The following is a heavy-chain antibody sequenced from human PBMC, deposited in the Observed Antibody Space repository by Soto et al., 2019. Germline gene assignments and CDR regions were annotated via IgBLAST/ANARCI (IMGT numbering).Heavy chain of an antibody. V-gene: IGHV3-23*01. J-gene: IGHJ6*03. CDR1: GFTFSSYA. CDR3: AKCPDYDFWSGYHDYYYYYMDV. CDR2: ISGSGGST. D-gene: IGHD3-3*01. Sequence: PGGSLRLSCAASGFTFSSYAMSWVRQAPGKGLEWVSAISGSGGSTYYADSVKGRFTISRDNSKNTLYLQMNSLRAEDTAVYYCAKCPDYDFWSGYHDYYYYYMDVWGKGTTVTVSS.